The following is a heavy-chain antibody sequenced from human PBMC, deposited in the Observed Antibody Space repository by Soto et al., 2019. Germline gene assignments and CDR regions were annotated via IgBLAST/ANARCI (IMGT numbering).Heavy chain of an antibody. V-gene: IGHV4-61*01. CDR1: GGSVSSGSYY. J-gene: IGHJ6*02. CDR2: IYYSGST. CDR3: ARHYYYYYGMDV. Sequence: KPSETLSLTCTVSGGSVSSGSYYWSWIRQPPGKGLEWIGYIYYSGSTNYNPSLKSRVTISVDTSKNQFSLKLSSVTAADTAVYYCARHYYYYYGMDVWGQGTTVTVSS.